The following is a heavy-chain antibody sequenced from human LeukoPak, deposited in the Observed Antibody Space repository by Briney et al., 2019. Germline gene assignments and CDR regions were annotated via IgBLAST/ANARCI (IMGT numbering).Heavy chain of an antibody. J-gene: IGHJ4*02. CDR2: IWYDGSNK. V-gene: IGHV3-33*01. D-gene: IGHD3-22*01. CDR1: GFTFSSCG. CDR3: ARDYYDSSGYLN. Sequence: QSGGSLRLSCAASGFTFSSCGMHWVRQAPGKGLEWVAVIWYDGSNKYYADSVKGRFTISGDNSKNTLYLQMNSLRAEDTAVYYCARDYYDSSGYLNWGQGTLVTVSS.